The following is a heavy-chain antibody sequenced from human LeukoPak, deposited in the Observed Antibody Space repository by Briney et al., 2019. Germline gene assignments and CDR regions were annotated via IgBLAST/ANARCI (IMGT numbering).Heavy chain of an antibody. D-gene: IGHD3-3*01. Sequence: SETLSITCTVSGGSISSYYWSWIRQPPGKGLEWIGYIYYSGSTNYNPSLKSRVTMSVDTSKNQFSLKLSSVTAADTAVYYCARALIRITIFGVVIHDAFDIWGQGTMVTVSS. CDR1: GGSISSYY. J-gene: IGHJ3*02. CDR3: ARALIRITIFGVVIHDAFDI. CDR2: IYYSGST. V-gene: IGHV4-59*12.